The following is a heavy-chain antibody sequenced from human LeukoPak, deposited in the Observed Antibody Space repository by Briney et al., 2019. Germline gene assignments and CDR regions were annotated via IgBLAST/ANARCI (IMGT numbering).Heavy chain of an antibody. CDR1: GYTFTSYG. CDR2: INPSGGST. CDR3: ARGLEMTTLDFHY. Sequence: ASVKVSCKASGYTFTSYGISWVRQAPGQGLEWMGAINPSGGSTSYAQNFQGRVTMTRDMSTSTVYMEVSGLRPEDTAVYYCARGLEMTTLDFHYWGQGTLVTVSS. J-gene: IGHJ4*02. D-gene: IGHD4-11*01. V-gene: IGHV1-46*01.